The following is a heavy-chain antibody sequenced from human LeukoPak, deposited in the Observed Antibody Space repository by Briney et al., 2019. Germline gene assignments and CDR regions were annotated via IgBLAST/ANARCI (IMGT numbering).Heavy chain of an antibody. D-gene: IGHD2-8*02. CDR1: GFTFSNYG. V-gene: IGHV3-30*18. Sequence: GGSLRLSCAASGFTFSNYGLHWVRQAPGKGLEWLAVISCDGSNKYYADSVKGRFTISRDNSKNTLYLQMNSLRAEDTAVYYCAKAEYCTGARCYSAAFAYWGQGNLVTVSS. J-gene: IGHJ4*02. CDR3: AKAEYCTGARCYSAAFAY. CDR2: ISCDGSNK.